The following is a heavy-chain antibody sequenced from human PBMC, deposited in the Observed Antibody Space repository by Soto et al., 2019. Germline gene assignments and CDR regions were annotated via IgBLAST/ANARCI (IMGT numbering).Heavy chain of an antibody. V-gene: IGHV3-13*05. J-gene: IGHJ4*02. Sequence: GWSLTLSCPASGFTFSIYDMHWVLQATGKCLEWGSAIGTAGDPYYPRSVKGRFTISRENAKNSLYLQMNRLRAGDTAVYYCARGRGSYGDYFDYWGQGTLVTVSS. CDR1: GFTFSIYD. CDR2: IGTAGDP. CDR3: ARGRGSYGDYFDY. D-gene: IGHD1-26*01.